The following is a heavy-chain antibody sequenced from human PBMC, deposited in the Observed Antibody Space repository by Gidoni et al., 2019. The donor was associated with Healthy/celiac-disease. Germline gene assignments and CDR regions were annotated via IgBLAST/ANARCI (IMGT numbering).Heavy chain of an antibody. D-gene: IGHD3-22*01. J-gene: IGHJ4*02. Sequence: QVQLQQWGAGRLKPSETLSPTCAVYGGSSSGYYWSWIRQPPGKGLGLLGEINHSGSTNYNQSLKCRVTISVDTSKNQFSLKLGSVTAADTAVYCCARVKQPRRVGSYYVSSGYYYRSHFDYWGQGTLVTVSS. CDR2: INHSGST. CDR1: GGSSSGYY. V-gene: IGHV4-34*01. CDR3: ARVKQPRRVGSYYVSSGYYYRSHFDY.